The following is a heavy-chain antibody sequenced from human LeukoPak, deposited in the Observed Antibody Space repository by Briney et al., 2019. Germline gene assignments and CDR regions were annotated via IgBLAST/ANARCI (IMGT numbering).Heavy chain of an antibody. V-gene: IGHV3-23*01. CDR2: VSTSGVDT. D-gene: IGHD2-15*01. Sequence: GGSLRLSCAVSGFTFSNYAMSWVRQAPGKGLEWVSGVSTSGVDTYYADSVKGRFTVSRDNSKNTLYLQMNSPRAEDTAVYYCAKDQRYWAVWGQGTTVTVSS. CDR3: AKDQRYWAV. J-gene: IGHJ6*02. CDR1: GFTFSNYA.